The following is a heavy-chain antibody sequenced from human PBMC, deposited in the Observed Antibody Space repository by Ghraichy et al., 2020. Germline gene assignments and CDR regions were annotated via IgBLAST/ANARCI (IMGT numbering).Heavy chain of an antibody. Sequence: GGALRLSCAASGFTFSNSAMTWVRQAPGKGLEWVSSISNGGSTSDYADSVKGRFTITRDNAKNTLYLQMNSVRAEDTALYYCGKKSPAYCGADCYLDFWGQGTLVTVSA. CDR2: ISNGGSTS. V-gene: IGHV3-23*01. D-gene: IGHD2-21*02. CDR3: GKKSPAYCGADCYLDF. J-gene: IGHJ4*02. CDR1: GFTFSNSA.